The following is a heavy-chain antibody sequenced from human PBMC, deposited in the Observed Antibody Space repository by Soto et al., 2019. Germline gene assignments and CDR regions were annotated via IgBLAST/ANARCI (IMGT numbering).Heavy chain of an antibody. Sequence: PSETLSLTCSVSGDSIRGDGYHWGWVRQRPAKGLEWIGCIYHSGGTHYNPSLKNRLTIAADKSNNQFSLSRTSVMAAVPAVYYCAGDNRITVEPSDCAEGRGLWGQVTTGTVSS. CDR1: GDSIRGDGYH. CDR3: AGDNRITVEPSDCAEGRGL. CDR2: IYHSGGT. J-gene: IGHJ6*02. V-gene: IGHV4-31*03. D-gene: IGHD2-21*02.